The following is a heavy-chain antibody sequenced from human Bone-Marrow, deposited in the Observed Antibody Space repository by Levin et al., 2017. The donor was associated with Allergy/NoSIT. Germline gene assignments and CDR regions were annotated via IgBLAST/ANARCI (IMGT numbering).Heavy chain of an antibody. J-gene: IGHJ4*02. V-gene: IGHV3-53*01. CDR2: IYSGGST. CDR3: TRGWFGELLSH. CDR1: GFTVSSNY. D-gene: IGHD3-10*01. Sequence: GESLKISCAASGFTVSSNYMSWVRQAPGKGPEWVSVIYSGGSTYYAASVKGRFTISRDNSKNTLYLQMNSLRADDTAVYYCTRGWFGELLSHWGQGTLVTVSS.